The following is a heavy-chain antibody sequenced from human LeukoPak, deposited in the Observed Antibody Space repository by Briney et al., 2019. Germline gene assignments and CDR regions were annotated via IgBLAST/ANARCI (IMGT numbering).Heavy chain of an antibody. D-gene: IGHD3-10*01. CDR1: GGSISSSSYY. Sequence: SETLSLTCTVSGGSISSSSYYWGWIRQPPGKGLEWIGSIHYSGSTYYNPSLKSRVTISVDTSKNQFSLKLSSVTAADTAVYYCASGFERGVPNFDYWGQGTLVTVSS. J-gene: IGHJ4*02. CDR3: ASGFERGVPNFDY. V-gene: IGHV4-39*07. CDR2: IHYSGST.